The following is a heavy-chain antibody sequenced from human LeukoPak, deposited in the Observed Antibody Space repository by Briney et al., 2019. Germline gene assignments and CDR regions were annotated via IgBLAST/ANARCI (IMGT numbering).Heavy chain of an antibody. J-gene: IGHJ4*02. CDR1: GGSISSSSCY. V-gene: IGHV4-39*01. CDR2: IYYSGST. Sequence: SETLSLTCTVSGGSISSSSCYWGWIRQPPGKGLEWIGSIYYSGSTYYNPSLKSRVTISVDTSKNQFSLKLSSVNAADPAVYYCARHIVDIVATDTPSRLYYFDYWGQGTLVTVSS. D-gene: IGHD5-12*01. CDR3: ARHIVDIVATDTPSRLYYFDY.